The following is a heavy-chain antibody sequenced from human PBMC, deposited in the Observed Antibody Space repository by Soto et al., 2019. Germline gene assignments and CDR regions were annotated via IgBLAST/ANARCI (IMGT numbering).Heavy chain of an antibody. CDR3: VGEILSGGADV. D-gene: IGHD3-10*01. CDR2: IYGSGAV. V-gene: IGHV3-9*01. J-gene: IGHJ6*02. CDR1: GFTVRGSA. Sequence: EVQLVESGGGLVQPGRSLRLSCAASGFTVRGSAMHWVRQVKGGGLEWVAGIYGSGAVGYVGAVRGRFTISRDVAKNSLHLQMNSLTIDETALYYCVGEILSGGADVWGQGTTVTVSS.